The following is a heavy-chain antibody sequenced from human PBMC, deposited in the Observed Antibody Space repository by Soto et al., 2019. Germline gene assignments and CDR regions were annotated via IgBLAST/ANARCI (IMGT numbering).Heavy chain of an antibody. CDR3: TKDSSGDLFDY. D-gene: IGHD7-27*01. CDR2: IKSKTDGGTT. V-gene: IGHV3-15*01. Sequence: XVSLRLSGAASGFTLSNACMSWVRQAPGKGLEWVGRIKSKTDGGTTDYAAPVKGRFTISRDDSKNTLYLQMNSLKTEDTAVYYCTKDSSGDLFDYWGQGTLVTVSS. J-gene: IGHJ4*02. CDR1: GFTLSNAC.